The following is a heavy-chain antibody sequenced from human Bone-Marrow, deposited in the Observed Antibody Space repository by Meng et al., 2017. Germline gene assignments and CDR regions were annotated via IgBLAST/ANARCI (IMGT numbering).Heavy chain of an antibody. V-gene: IGHV7-4-1*02. CDR2: IDTKPKSP. J-gene: IGHJ4*02. Sequence: HVQVVLCGVEVGQHGASVQVSCKASVYTLISYAINWLRQAPGQGLEWKGWIDTKPKSPRYAQGFKGRLVFSSDTSVSTAYLEISGLKADDTAVYYCTRDGYSDCSRTSCFDYWGQGTLVTVSS. D-gene: IGHD2-2*01. CDR3: TRDGYSDCSRTSCFDY. CDR1: VYTLISYA.